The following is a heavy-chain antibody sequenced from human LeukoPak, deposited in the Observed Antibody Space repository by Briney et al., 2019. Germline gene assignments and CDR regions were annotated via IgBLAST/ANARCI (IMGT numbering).Heavy chain of an antibody. D-gene: IGHD6-19*01. V-gene: IGHV3-30*03. CDR1: GFIFTTYG. CDR2: ISYDGSNK. CDR3: SAGWHWIDY. Sequence: PGGSLRLSCAASGFIFTTYGMHWVRQAPGKGLEWVAVISYDGSNKYYADAVKGRFTISRDNSKNTLYLQMNSPRPEDTAVYYCSAGWHWIDYWGQGTLVTVSS. J-gene: IGHJ4*02.